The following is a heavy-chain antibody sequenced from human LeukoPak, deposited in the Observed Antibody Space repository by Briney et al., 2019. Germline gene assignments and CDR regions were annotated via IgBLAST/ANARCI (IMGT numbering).Heavy chain of an antibody. V-gene: IGHV4-59*08. CDR3: ARHKGYYDSTVDY. D-gene: IGHD3-22*01. CDR1: GGSISSYY. Sequence: SETLSLTCTVSGGSISSYYWSWIRQPPGRGLEWIGYIYYSGSTNYNPSLKSRVTISVDTSKNQFSLKLSSVTAADTAVYYCARHKGYYDSTVDYWGQGTLVTVSS. CDR2: IYYSGST. J-gene: IGHJ4*02.